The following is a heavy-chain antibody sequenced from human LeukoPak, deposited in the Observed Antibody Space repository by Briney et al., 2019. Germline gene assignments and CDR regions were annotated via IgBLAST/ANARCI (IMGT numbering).Heavy chain of an antibody. Sequence: SETLSLTCTVSGGSISSSSYYWGWIRQPPGKGLEWIGSIYYSGSTYYNPSLKSRVTISVDTSKNQFSLRLSSVTAADTAVYFCARHSMYDSGTYTFDVWGQGTLVTVSS. CDR3: ARHSMYDSGTYTFDV. D-gene: IGHD3-10*01. CDR2: IYYSGST. J-gene: IGHJ4*02. CDR1: GGSISSSSYY. V-gene: IGHV4-39*01.